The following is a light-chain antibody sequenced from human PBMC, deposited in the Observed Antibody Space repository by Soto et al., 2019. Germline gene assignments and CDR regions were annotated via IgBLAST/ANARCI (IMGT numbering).Light chain of an antibody. CDR1: SSNIGAGYD. V-gene: IGLV1-40*01. Sequence: QSVLTQPPSVNGAPGQRVTISCTGSSSNIGAGYDVQWYQQLPGTAPKLLMYGNTNRPSGVPDRFSGSKSGTPASLAITGLQAEDEADYYCQSYDSSLTALYVFGTGTKVTVL. J-gene: IGLJ1*01. CDR3: QSYDSSLTALYV. CDR2: GNT.